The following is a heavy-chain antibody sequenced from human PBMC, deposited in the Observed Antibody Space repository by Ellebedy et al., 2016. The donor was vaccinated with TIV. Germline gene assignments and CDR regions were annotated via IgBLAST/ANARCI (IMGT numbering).Heavy chain of an antibody. CDR3: ARSDLRLLLLYYYGMDV. J-gene: IGHJ6*02. Sequence: AASVKVSCKASGYTFTNYYMNWVRQAPGQGLEWMGIINPGGGGTSYAQKFQGRVTMTRDTSTSTVYMELSSLSSEDTAVYYCARSDLRLLLLYYYGMDVWGQGTAVTVSS. V-gene: IGHV1-46*01. D-gene: IGHD2-15*01. CDR1: GYTFTNYY. CDR2: INPGGGGT.